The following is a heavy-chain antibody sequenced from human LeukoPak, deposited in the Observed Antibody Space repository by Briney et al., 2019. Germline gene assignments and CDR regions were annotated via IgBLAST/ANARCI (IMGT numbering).Heavy chain of an antibody. CDR2: IYYSGST. Sequence: SETLSLTCTVSGGSISSTSYYRGWIRQPPGKGLEWIGSIYYSGSTYYNPSLKSRVTISVDTSKNQFSLKLSTVAAADTAVYYCARAVKYSSSFNYWGQGTLVTVSS. CDR1: GGSISSTSYY. J-gene: IGHJ4*02. V-gene: IGHV4-39*07. D-gene: IGHD6-6*01. CDR3: ARAVKYSSSFNY.